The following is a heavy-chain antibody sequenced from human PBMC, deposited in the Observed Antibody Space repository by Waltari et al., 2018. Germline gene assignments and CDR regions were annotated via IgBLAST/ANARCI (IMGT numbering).Heavy chain of an antibody. D-gene: IGHD2-15*01. CDR2: IKADGSGA. CDR3: ANHRLGGYGMDV. Sequence: EGQLVESGGGLVQPGGSLRLSCVASGFTFSDFYMHWVRQAPGTGLVWVSRIKADGSGATYADSVRGRFTISRDNTKSTLYLQMNSLRVDDTAVYYCANHRLGGYGMDVWGHGTTVPVSS. CDR1: GFTFSDFY. V-gene: IGHV3-74*01. J-gene: IGHJ6*02.